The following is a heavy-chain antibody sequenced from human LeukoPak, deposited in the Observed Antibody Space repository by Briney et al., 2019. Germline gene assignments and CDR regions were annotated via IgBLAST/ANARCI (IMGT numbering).Heavy chain of an antibody. CDR2: INPSGGST. Sequence: ASVKVSCKASGYTFTSYYMHWVRQAPGQGLEWMGIINPSGGSTSYAQKFQGRVTMTRDTSTSTVYMELSSLRSEDTAVYYCARGCSTIRFLEWLPHKRNWFDPWGQGTLVTVSS. CDR1: GYTFTSYY. J-gene: IGHJ5*02. D-gene: IGHD3-3*01. CDR3: ARGCSTIRFLEWLPHKRNWFDP. V-gene: IGHV1-46*01.